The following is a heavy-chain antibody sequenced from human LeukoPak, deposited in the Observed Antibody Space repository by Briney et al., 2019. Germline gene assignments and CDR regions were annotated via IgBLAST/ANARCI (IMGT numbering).Heavy chain of an antibody. Sequence: SETLSLTCTVSGGSISSYYWSWIRQPPGKGLEWIGYIYYSGSTNYNPSLKSRVTISVDTSKNQFSLKLNSVTAADTAVYYWARHKEGDGYNYYGYFELWGRGTLVTVS. CDR2: IYYSGST. J-gene: IGHJ2*01. V-gene: IGHV4-59*08. D-gene: IGHD5-24*01. CDR1: GGSISSYY. CDR3: ARHKEGDGYNYYGYFEL.